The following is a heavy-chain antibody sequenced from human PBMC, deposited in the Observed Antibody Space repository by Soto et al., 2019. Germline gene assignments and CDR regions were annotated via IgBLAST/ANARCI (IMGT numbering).Heavy chain of an antibody. Sequence: SETLSLTCAVSGFFISSGNYWGWIRKPPGKGLEWIGSIFHGGNTYYNPSLKSRVTISVDMSKNQFSLKLNSVTAADTAVYYCAGARWYDAFDVWGQGTVVTVSS. V-gene: IGHV4-38-2*01. CDR1: GFFISSGNY. J-gene: IGHJ3*01. D-gene: IGHD2-15*01. CDR3: AGARWYDAFDV. CDR2: IFHGGNT.